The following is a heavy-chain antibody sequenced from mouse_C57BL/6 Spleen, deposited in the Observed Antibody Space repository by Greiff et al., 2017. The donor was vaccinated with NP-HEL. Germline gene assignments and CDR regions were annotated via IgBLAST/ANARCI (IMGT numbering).Heavy chain of an antibody. CDR3: ARERDGSRGFAY. CDR2: IDPSDSYT. CDR1: GYTFTSYW. J-gene: IGHJ3*01. V-gene: IGHV1-59*01. D-gene: IGHD1-1*01. Sequence: QVQLQQPGAELVRPGTSVKLSCKASGYTFTSYWMHWVKQRPGQGLEWIGVIDPSDSYTNYNQKFKGKATLTVDTSSSTAYMQLSSLTSEDSAVYYCARERDGSRGFAYWGQGTLVTVSA.